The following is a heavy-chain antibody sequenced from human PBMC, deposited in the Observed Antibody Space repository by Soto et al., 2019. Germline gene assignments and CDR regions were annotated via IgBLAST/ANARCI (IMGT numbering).Heavy chain of an antibody. CDR2: IKQDGSEK. CDR3: ARDLGRTAAGYYYYAMDV. D-gene: IGHD2-2*01. Sequence: GGSLRLSCAASGFTFSNYWMNWVRQAPGKGLEWVANIKQDGSEKYFVDSVKGRFTISRDNAKNSLYLRMNSLRAEDTAVYYCARDLGRTAAGYYYYAMDVWGQGTTVTVSS. V-gene: IGHV3-7*01. J-gene: IGHJ6*02. CDR1: GFTFSNYW.